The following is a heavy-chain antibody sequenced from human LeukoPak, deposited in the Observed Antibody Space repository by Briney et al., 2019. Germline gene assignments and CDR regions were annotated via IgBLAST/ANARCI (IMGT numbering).Heavy chain of an antibody. D-gene: IGHD2-21*02. CDR2: IYYSGNT. Sequence: SETLSLTCTVSGGSISSYYWSWIRQPPGKGLEWIGYIYYSGNTNYNPSLKSRVTISVDTSKNQFSLKLSSVTAADTAVYYCARRDSFNWFDPWGQGTLVTVSS. V-gene: IGHV4-59*01. CDR3: ARRDSFNWFDP. J-gene: IGHJ5*02. CDR1: GGSISSYY.